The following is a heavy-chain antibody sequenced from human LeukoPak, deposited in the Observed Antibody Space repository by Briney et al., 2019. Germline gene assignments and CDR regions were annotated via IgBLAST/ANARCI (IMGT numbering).Heavy chain of an antibody. J-gene: IGHJ4*02. D-gene: IGHD3-10*01. CDR1: GFTVSSNY. CDR2: ISSSGSTI. V-gene: IGHV3-48*04. Sequence: GGSLRLSCAASGFTVSSNYMNWVRQAPGKGLEWVSYISSSGSTIYYADSVKGRFTISRDNAKNSLYLQMNSLRAEDTAVYYCARDPGDYYGSGSDWGQGTLVTVSS. CDR3: ARDPGDYYGSGSD.